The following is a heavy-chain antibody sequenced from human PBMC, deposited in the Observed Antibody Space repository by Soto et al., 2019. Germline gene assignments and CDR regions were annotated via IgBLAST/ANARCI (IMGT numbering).Heavy chain of an antibody. D-gene: IGHD1-26*01. Sequence: EVQLLESGGGLAQPGGSLSLSCAASGITFSQFGMNWVRQAPGKGLEWVSSISNSGGVTYYSTSVRGRFIVSRDNSKDTVFLQMSGLRVDDTAIYYCAKAVNTGEYYFVFWGRGTLVTVSS. V-gene: IGHV3-23*01. J-gene: IGHJ4*02. CDR2: ISNSGGVT. CDR1: GITFSQFG. CDR3: AKAVNTGEYYFVF.